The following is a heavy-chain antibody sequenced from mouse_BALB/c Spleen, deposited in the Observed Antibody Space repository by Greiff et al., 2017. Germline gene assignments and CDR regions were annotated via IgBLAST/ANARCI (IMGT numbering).Heavy chain of an antibody. J-gene: IGHJ3*01. D-gene: IGHD2-1*01. CDR2: IDPYNGGT. Sequence: EVQGVESGPELVKPGASVKVSCTASGYAFTSYNMSWVKQSHGKSLEWIGYIDPYNGGTSYNQNFKGKATLTVDKSSSTAYLHLNSLTSEDSAVYYSTRDGNYFFAYWGQGTLVTVSA. CDR1: GYAFTSYN. V-gene: IGHV1S135*01. CDR3: TRDGNYFFAY.